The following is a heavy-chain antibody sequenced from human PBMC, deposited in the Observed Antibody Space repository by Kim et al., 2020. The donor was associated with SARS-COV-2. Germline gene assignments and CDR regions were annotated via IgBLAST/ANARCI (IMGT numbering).Heavy chain of an antibody. CDR3: ARQIAQLWF. CDR2: IYYSGST. Sequence: SETLSLTCTVSGGSISSSSYYWGWIRQPPGKGLEWIGSIYYSGSTYYNPSLKSRVTISVDTSKNQFSLKLSSVTAADTAVYYCARQIAQLWFWGQGTLVTVSS. D-gene: IGHD5-18*01. V-gene: IGHV4-39*01. CDR1: GGSISSSSYY. J-gene: IGHJ4*02.